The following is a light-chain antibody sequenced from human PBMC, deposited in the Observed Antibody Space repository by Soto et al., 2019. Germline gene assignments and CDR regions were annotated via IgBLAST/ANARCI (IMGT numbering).Light chain of an antibody. J-gene: IGLJ2*01. CDR1: SSDIGTYNL. CDR3: CSYVGSSDDHMI. Sequence: QSALTQPASVSGSPGQSITISCSGNSSDIGTYNLVSWYQQHPGKAPKFLIYEGTQRPSGVSIRFSGSQSGNTASLTISGLQAEDEADYYCCSYVGSSDDHMIFGGGTKLTVL. V-gene: IGLV2-23*01. CDR2: EGT.